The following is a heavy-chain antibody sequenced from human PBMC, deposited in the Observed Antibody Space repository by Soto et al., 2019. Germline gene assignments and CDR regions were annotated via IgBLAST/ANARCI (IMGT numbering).Heavy chain of an antibody. Sequence: SQTLSLTGAISGGGGSSIRASWNWIRQSPSRGLEWLGRTYYRSKWTNDYAVSVKSRITINPDTSKNQFSLQLTSATPEDTAMHYCVRGYSSSFDYWGQGTLVTVSS. V-gene: IGHV6-1*01. CDR2: TYYRSKWTN. J-gene: IGHJ4*02. CDR1: GGGGSSIRAS. D-gene: IGHD2-15*01. CDR3: VRGYSSSFDY.